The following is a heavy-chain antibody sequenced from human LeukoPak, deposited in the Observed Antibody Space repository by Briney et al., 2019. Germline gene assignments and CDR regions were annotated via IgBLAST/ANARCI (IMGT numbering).Heavy chain of an antibody. CDR3: ARSARLMKGVVEVTALDD. CDR2: IYSGGSR. CDR1: GFTVSSNY. V-gene: IGHV3-66*01. D-gene: IGHD3-3*01. J-gene: IGHJ4*02. Sequence: GGSLRLSCAASGFTVSSNYMSWVRQAPGKGLEWVSVIYSGGSRYYAEYVKGRFTISRDNSKNTLYLQMNSLRAEDTAVYYCARSARLMKGVVEVTALDDWGQGTLVTVSS.